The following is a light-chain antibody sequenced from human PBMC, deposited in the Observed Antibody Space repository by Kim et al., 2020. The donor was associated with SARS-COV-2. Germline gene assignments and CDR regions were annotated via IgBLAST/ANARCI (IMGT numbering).Light chain of an antibody. CDR3: QQRSNWHPGLT. CDR2: DAS. CDR1: QGVHSY. J-gene: IGKJ4*01. V-gene: IGKV3-11*01. Sequence: VERAALACRASQGVHSYGACFQQKPDQPPRPLIFDASGGATSAPGRFSGSGSGTDFTLTISSLGPEHFAVYYGQQRSNWHPGLTFGGGTKVDIK.